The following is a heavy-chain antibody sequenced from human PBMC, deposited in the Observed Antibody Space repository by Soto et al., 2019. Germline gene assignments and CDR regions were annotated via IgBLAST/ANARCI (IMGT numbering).Heavy chain of an antibody. CDR2: IYYGGST. J-gene: IGHJ3*02. CDR3: ARDPVGYDFWSGYYRELDAFDI. D-gene: IGHD3-3*01. Sequence: SETLSLTCTVSGDSFSGGNYYWGWIRQPPNKGLEWIGYIYYGGSTYSSPSLKTRVTISVDTSKNQFSLKLSSVTAADTAVYYCARDPVGYDFWSGYYRELDAFDIWGQGTMVTVSS. CDR1: GDSFSGGNYY. V-gene: IGHV4-39*07.